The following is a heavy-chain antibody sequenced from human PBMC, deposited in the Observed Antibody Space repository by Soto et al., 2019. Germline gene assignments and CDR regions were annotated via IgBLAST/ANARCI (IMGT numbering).Heavy chain of an antibody. Sequence: QVQLVQSGAEVKSLGASVKVSCKACGYTFTNFDIHWVRQATGQGLEWIGWMNPSSGETGCAHELRGRVAKARDNSIRTVYMQLSSLGSKATAVNYCAMGPAYSSAWIPSYYWAPATPGTTSS. V-gene: IGHV1-8*01. D-gene: IGHD6-19*01. CDR1: GYTFTNFD. CDR3: AMGPAYSSAWIPSYY. CDR2: MNPSSGET. J-gene: IGHJ4*01.